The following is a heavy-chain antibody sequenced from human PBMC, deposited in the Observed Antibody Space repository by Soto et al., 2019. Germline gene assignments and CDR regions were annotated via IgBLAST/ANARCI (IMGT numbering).Heavy chain of an antibody. V-gene: IGHV4-38-2*02. D-gene: IGHD2-2*01. CDR2: MFHSGST. Sequence: PSETLSLTCTVSGYFISSGYYWGWIRQPPVKGLEWIGSMFHSGSTHYNPSLKSRVTMSVDTSKNQFSLRLSSVTASDTAVYYCARGHIVVVPTVGWFDPWGQGTLVPRLL. J-gene: IGHJ5*02. CDR3: ARGHIVVVPTVGWFDP. CDR1: GYFISSGYY.